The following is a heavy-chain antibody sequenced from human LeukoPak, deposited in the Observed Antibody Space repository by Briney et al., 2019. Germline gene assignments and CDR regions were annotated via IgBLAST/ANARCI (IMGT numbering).Heavy chain of an antibody. Sequence: LSGGSLRLSCAGSGFTSSNHAMSWVRQAPGKGLEWVSAISGRGDSTYYADSVKGRFTISRDNSKNTLSLQMSSLRPEDTAVYYCAKSDCTYITCYVLDYWGQGTLVTVSS. CDR2: ISGRGDST. J-gene: IGHJ4*02. D-gene: IGHD2-2*01. V-gene: IGHV3-23*01. CDR1: GFTSSNHA. CDR3: AKSDCTYITCYVLDY.